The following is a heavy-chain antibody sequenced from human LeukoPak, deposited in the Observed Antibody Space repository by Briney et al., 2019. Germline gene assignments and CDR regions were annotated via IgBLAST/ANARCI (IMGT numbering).Heavy chain of an antibody. CDR2: IYYSGST. CDR3: ASESYYQLENFDY. D-gene: IGHD1-1*01. CDR1: GGSISSSSYY. J-gene: IGHJ4*01. Sequence: SETLSLTCTVSGGSISSSSYYWGWIRQPPGKGLEWIGSIYYSGSTYYKSSLKSRVTISIDTSKNQFSLKVTSVTAADTAVYYCASESYYQLENFDYWGQGTLVTVSS. V-gene: IGHV4-39*07.